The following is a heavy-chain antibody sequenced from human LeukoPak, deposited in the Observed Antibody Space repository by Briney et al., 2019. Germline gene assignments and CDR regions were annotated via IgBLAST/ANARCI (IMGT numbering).Heavy chain of an antibody. J-gene: IGHJ3*02. CDR3: AKPDYGDYVRSAFDI. CDR1: GFTFSSYA. CDR2: ISGSGGST. D-gene: IGHD4-17*01. Sequence: PGGSLRLSCAASGFTFSSYAMSWVRQAPGKGLEWVSSISGSGGSTYYADSVKGRFTISRDNSKNTLYLQMNSLRAEDTAVYYCAKPDYGDYVRSAFDIWGQGTMVTVSS. V-gene: IGHV3-23*01.